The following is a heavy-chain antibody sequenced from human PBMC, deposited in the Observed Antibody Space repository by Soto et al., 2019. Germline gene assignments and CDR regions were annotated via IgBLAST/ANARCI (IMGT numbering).Heavy chain of an antibody. V-gene: IGHV3-53*01. J-gene: IGHJ3*01. CDR3: ASWHEREHAYDV. Sequence: GSLRLSCAAFGLTVSGKKYVAWVRQAPGKGLEWVSALYDVDGSFYADSVKGRFTTSSDGSKTTVYLQMNGLRPDDTAVYYCASWHEREHAYDVWGQGTTVTVSS. CDR2: LYDVDGS. D-gene: IGHD1-1*01. CDR1: GLTVSGKKY.